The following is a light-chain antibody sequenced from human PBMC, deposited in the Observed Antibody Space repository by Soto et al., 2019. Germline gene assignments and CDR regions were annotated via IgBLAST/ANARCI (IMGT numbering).Light chain of an antibody. CDR3: SSYAGSNNLV. V-gene: IGLV2-8*01. CDR1: SSDVGGYNY. CDR2: EVS. Sequence: QSALTQPPSASGSPGQSVTISCTGTSSDVGGYNYVSWYQQHPGKAPKLMISEVSKRPSGVPDRFSGSKSGTTASLTFSGLQAEDEDDYYCSSYAGSNNLVVGGGTKLTVL. J-gene: IGLJ2*01.